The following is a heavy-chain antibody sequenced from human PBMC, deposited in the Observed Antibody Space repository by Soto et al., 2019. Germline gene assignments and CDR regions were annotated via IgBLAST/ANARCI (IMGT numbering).Heavy chain of an antibody. CDR1: GGSFSGYY. J-gene: IGHJ4*02. CDR3: ARGRGLSWYGY. CDR2: INHSGST. V-gene: IGHV4-34*01. Sequence: PSETLSLTSSVYGGSFSGYYWSWIRQPPGKGLEWIGEINHSGSTNYNPSLKSRVTISVDTSKNQFSLKLSSVTAADMAVYYCARGRGLSWYGYWRQGTLVTVSS. D-gene: IGHD6-13*01.